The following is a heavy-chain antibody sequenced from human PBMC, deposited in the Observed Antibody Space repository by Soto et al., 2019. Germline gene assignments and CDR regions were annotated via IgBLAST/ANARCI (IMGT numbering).Heavy chain of an antibody. Sequence: GGSLRLSCAASGFTFSSYAMSWVRLAPGKGLEWVSGISGSGDSTYYADSVKARFTISRDNFKNTVYLQMNSLRAEDTAVYYCAKGSGYSTGWSFDYWGQGTLATVSS. CDR1: GFTFSSYA. J-gene: IGHJ4*02. D-gene: IGHD2-8*02. CDR3: AKGSGYSTGWSFDY. V-gene: IGHV3-23*01. CDR2: ISGSGDST.